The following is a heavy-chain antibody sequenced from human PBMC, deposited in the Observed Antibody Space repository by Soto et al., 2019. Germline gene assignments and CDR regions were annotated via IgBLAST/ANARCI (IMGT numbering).Heavy chain of an antibody. D-gene: IGHD1-1*01. J-gene: IGHJ4*02. CDR3: VRSGDNYNLLYX. V-gene: IGHV3-48*04. CDR2: ISSSSFSFT. CDR1: GFTSSSYS. Sequence: SLRLSCASSGFTSSSYSMNWVRQAPGKGLEWFSYISSSSFSFTRYADSVKGRFSISRDNAKNSLYLQINSLRGDDTATYFCVRSGDNYNLLYXWGQGTPVTVSX.